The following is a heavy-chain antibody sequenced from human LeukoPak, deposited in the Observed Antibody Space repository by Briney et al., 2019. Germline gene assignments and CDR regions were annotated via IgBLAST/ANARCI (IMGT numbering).Heavy chain of an antibody. CDR2: ISSSSTNI. V-gene: IGHV3-48*04. CDR1: GFTFSTYS. J-gene: IGHJ4*02. D-gene: IGHD7-27*01. Sequence: PGGSLRLSCAASGFTFSTYSMSWVRQAPGKGLEWVSYISSSSTNIYYADSVKGRFTISRDNAKNSLYLQMNSLRAEDTAVYYCARDPFGLIGDEGIDCWGQGILVTVSS. CDR3: ARDPFGLIGDEGIDC.